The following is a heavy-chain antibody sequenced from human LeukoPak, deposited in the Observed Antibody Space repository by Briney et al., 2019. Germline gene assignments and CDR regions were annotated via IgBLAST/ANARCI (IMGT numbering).Heavy chain of an antibody. CDR2: IYSGGST. CDR3: ARDAYSNYAYFQH. D-gene: IGHD4-11*01. Sequence: GGSLRLSCAASGFTVSSNYMSWVRQAPGKGLEWVSVIYSGGSTYYADSVKGRFTISRDNSKNTLYLQMNGLRAEDTAVYYCARDAYSNYAYFQHWGQGTLVTVSS. J-gene: IGHJ1*01. V-gene: IGHV3-66*01. CDR1: GFTVSSNY.